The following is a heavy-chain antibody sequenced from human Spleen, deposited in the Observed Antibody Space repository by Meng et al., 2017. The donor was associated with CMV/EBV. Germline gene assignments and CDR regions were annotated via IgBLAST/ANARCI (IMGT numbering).Heavy chain of an antibody. Sequence: CKASGFTFNSYENNWVRQAPGQGLEWMGWMDPNSGDTGYARKFQGRVTMTRNTSINTAYMELSGLRSEDTAVYYCARDLDNWLPAGYWGQGTLVTVSS. CDR3: ARDLDNWLPAGY. J-gene: IGHJ4*02. D-gene: IGHD1-1*01. V-gene: IGHV1-8*01. CDR2: MDPNSGDT. CDR1: GFTFNSYE.